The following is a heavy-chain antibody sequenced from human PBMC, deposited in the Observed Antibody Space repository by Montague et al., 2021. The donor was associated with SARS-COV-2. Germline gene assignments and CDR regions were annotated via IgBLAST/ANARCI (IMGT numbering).Heavy chain of an antibody. CDR2: INHGGIT. D-gene: IGHD3-22*01. CDR3: ARGHQGIAMIVVVMIGAEYYFDY. V-gene: IGHV4-34*01. J-gene: IGHJ4*02. CDR1: GGSFNDYY. Sequence: SETLSLTCAVYGGSFNDYYWSWVRQPPGKGLEWIGEINHGGITNYSPSLKSRVTTSADTSKNQFSLKLKSVTAADTANYYCARGHQGIAMIVVVMIGAEYYFDYWGQGSLVTVSS.